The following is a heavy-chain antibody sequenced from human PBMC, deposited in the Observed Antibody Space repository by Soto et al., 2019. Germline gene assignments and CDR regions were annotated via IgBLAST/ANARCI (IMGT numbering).Heavy chain of an antibody. V-gene: IGHV4-39*01. J-gene: IGHJ4*02. CDR3: ARLDSSGSTIDY. CDR2: IYYSGST. Sequence: SETLSLTCTVSGGSISSSSYYWGWIRQPPGKGLEWIGSIYYSGSTYYNPSLKSRVTISVDTSKNQFSLKLSSVTAADTAVYYCARLDSSGSTIDYWGQGTLVAVSS. D-gene: IGHD6-19*01. CDR1: GGSISSSSYY.